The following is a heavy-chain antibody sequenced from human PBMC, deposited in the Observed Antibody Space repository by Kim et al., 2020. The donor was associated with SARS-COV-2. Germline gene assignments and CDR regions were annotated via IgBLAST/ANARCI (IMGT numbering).Heavy chain of an antibody. D-gene: IGHD3-10*01. CDR2: IWYDGSNK. J-gene: IGHJ5*02. CDR3: ARDRKVRGVTTGPPLDP. CDR1: GFTFSSYG. V-gene: IGHV3-33*01. Sequence: GGSLRLSCAASGFTFSSYGMHWVRQAPGKGLEWVAVIWYDGSNKYYADSVKGRFTISRDNSKNTLYLQMNSLRAEDTAVYYCARDRKVRGVTTGPPLDPWGQGTLVTVSS.